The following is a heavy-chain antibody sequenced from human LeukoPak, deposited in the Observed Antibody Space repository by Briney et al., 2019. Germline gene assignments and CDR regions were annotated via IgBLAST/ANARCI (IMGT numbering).Heavy chain of an antibody. Sequence: SVKVSCKACGGTFSNYAISWVRQAPGQGLEWLGRIIPIFGTTNYAQKFQGRATITTDESTRTAYMEVIGPRSEDTTTFYCARDNLQGVCDYWGHRTLVTVSS. CDR2: IIPIFGTT. D-gene: IGHD4-11*01. J-gene: IGHJ4*01. CDR1: GGTFSNYA. CDR3: ARDNLQGVCDY. V-gene: IGHV1-69*05.